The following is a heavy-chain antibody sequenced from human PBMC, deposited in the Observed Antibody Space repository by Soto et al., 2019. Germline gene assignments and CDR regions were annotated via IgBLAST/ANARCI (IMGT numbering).Heavy chain of an antibody. CDR2: IIPIFGTA. CDR3: AKNPENYYYGMDV. V-gene: IGHV1-69*12. CDR1: GGTFSSYA. Sequence: QVQLVQSGAEVKKPGSSVKVSCKASGGTFSSYAISWVRQAPGQGLEWMGGIIPIFGTADYAQKFQGRVTITADEPASTAYVELSSLRSEDTVVYYCAKNPENYYYGMDVWGQGTTVTVSS. J-gene: IGHJ6*02.